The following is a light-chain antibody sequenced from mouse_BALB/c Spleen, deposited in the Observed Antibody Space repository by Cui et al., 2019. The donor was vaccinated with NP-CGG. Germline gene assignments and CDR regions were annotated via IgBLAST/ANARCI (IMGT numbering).Light chain of an antibody. J-gene: IGLJ1*01. CDR1: IGTVTTNNY. V-gene: IGLV1*01. Sequence: AVVTQASALTTSPGETVTLTCRSSIGTVTTNNYANWVQEKPDHLFTGLIGNTNNRAPGVPARFSGSLIGDKAALTITGAQTEDEAIYFCALRYSNHWVFGGGTKLTVL. CDR2: NTN. CDR3: ALRYSNHWV.